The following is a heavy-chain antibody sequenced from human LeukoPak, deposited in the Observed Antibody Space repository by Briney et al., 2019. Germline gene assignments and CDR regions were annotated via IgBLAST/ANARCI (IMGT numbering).Heavy chain of an antibody. CDR2: ISSSGSSYT. CDR3: ARRIPGDY. V-gene: IGHV3-11*03. J-gene: IGHJ4*02. D-gene: IGHD2-15*01. CDR1: GGSISSSSYY. Sequence: LSLTCTVSGGSISSSSYYWGWIRQSPGQGLEWVSYISSSGSSYTNYADSVKGRFTISRDNAKNSLYLQMDSLRAEDTAVYYCARRIPGDYWGQGTLVTVSS.